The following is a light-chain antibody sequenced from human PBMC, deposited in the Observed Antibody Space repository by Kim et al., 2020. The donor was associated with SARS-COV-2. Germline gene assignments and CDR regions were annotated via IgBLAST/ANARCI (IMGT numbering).Light chain of an antibody. CDR2: GAS. CDR3: LQYNNWPRT. V-gene: IGKV3-15*01. Sequence: EIVMTQSPPTLSVSPEERVTLSCRASQSVVSSLAWYQQKRGQAPRLLIYGASTRAADIPARFSGSGSGTAFTLTISSLQSEDFAVYYCLQYNNWPRTFGQGTKVDIK. J-gene: IGKJ1*01. CDR1: QSVVSS.